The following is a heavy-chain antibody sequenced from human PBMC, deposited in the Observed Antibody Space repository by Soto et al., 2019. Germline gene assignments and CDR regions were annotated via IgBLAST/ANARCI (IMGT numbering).Heavy chain of an antibody. CDR3: ARDAYHSGFPGAYQYYGMDV. V-gene: IGHV3-21*01. CDR1: GFTSSSYS. Sequence: PGGSLRLSCAASGFTSSSYSMHWVRQAPGKGLEWVSSISSSSSYIYYADSVKGRFTISSDNAKNSLYLQMNSLRAEDTAVYYCARDAYHSGFPGAYQYYGMDVWGQGPTVTLS. CDR2: ISSSSSYI. J-gene: IGHJ6*02. D-gene: IGHD5-12*01.